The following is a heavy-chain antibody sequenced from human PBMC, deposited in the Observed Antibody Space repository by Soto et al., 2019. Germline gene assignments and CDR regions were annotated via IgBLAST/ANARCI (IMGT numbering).Heavy chain of an antibody. CDR3: ARQPYDSTGYYYGA. J-gene: IGHJ5*02. D-gene: IGHD3-22*01. CDR2: MYSGGNT. Sequence: QLQLQESGPGLVKPSETLSLTCTVSGGSFSSSTYYWRWIRQPPGKGLEWIGSMYSGGNTYYNPSPKSRVTVSVDASKNRFARKLTSVTAADTAMYYCARQPYDSTGYYYGAWGQGTLVTVSS. V-gene: IGHV4-39*01. CDR1: GGSFSSSTYY.